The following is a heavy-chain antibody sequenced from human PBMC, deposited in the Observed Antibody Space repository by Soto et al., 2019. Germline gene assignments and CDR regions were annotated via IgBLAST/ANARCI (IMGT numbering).Heavy chain of an antibody. CDR1: GFTFSRYP. CDR3: ARGATIFGVDAGTFDI. V-gene: IGHV3-30-3*01. D-gene: IGHD3-3*01. Sequence: QVQLVESGGGVVQPGRSLRLTCAASGFTFSRYPMHWVRQAPGKGLEWVAVISYDGSNKYYADSVKGRFTISRDKSKNTLYLQMNSMRAKDTAVYYCARGATIFGVDAGTFDIWGQGTMVIVSS. J-gene: IGHJ3*02. CDR2: ISYDGSNK.